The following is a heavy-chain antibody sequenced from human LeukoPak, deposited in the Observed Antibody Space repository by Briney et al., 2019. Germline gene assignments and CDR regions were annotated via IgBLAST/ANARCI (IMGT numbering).Heavy chain of an antibody. J-gene: IGHJ4*02. CDR1: GYTFTGYY. D-gene: IGHD3-10*01. Sequence: ASVKVSCKASGYTFTGYYMHWVRQAPGQGLEWMGWINPNSGGTNYAQKFQGRVTMTRDTSISTAYMELRSLRSDDTAVYYCAGSGSLRGYLDHWGQGTLVTVSS. V-gene: IGHV1-2*02. CDR3: AGSGSLRGYLDH. CDR2: INPNSGGT.